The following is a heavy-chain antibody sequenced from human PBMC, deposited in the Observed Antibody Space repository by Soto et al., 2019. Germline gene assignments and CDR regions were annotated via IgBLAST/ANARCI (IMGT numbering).Heavy chain of an antibody. Sequence: EVQLVESGGGLVKPGGSLRLSCVASGFSFNETWMNWVRQAPGEGLEWVGRIKTSAGGGATDYAAPVQGRFTISRDDSKNALYLHMNSLRTEDTAIYYCTTGSVEGIWGQGTTVTVSS. D-gene: IGHD2-15*01. CDR1: GFSFNETW. J-gene: IGHJ6*02. CDR2: IKTSAGGGAT. V-gene: IGHV3-15*07. CDR3: TTGSVEGI.